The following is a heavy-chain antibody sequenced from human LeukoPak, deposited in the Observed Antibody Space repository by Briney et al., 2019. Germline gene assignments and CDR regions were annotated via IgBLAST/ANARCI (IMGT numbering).Heavy chain of an antibody. CDR3: ATDGILTGPRLMEGYYYYMDV. CDR2: MNPNSGNT. D-gene: IGHD3-9*01. V-gene: IGHV1-8*01. Sequence: ASVKVSCKASGYTFTNYDINWVRQATGQGLEWMGWMNPNSGNTGHAQKFQGRVTMTRNTSISTAYMELSSLRSEDTAVYYCATDGILTGPRLMEGYYYYMDVWGKGTTVTVSS. J-gene: IGHJ6*03. CDR1: GYTFTNYD.